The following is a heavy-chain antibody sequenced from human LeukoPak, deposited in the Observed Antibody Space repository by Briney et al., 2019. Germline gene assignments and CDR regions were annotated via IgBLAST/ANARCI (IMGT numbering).Heavy chain of an antibody. CDR2: INPNSGGT. J-gene: IGHJ6*02. Sequence: ASVKVSCKASGYTFTGYYMHWVRQAPGQGLEWMGWINPNSGGTNYAQKFQGRVTMTRDTSISTAYMELSRLRSDDTAVYYCASASIAAAGTSGLLYVWGQGTTVTVSS. V-gene: IGHV1-2*02. CDR1: GYTFTGYY. D-gene: IGHD6-13*01. CDR3: ASASIAAAGTSGLLYV.